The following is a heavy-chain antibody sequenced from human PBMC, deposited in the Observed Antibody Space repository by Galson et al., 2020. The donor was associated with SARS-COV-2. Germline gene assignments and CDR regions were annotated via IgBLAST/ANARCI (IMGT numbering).Heavy chain of an antibody. CDR1: GGTFSSYA. D-gene: IGHD4-17*01. J-gene: IGHJ4*02. Sequence: LVKVSCKASGGTFSSYAISWVRQAPGQGLEWMGGIIPIFGTANYAQKFQGRVTITADESTSTAYMELSSLRSEDTAVYYCASDYGDYPLGYWGQGTLVTVSS. CDR2: IIPIFGTA. V-gene: IGHV1-69*13. CDR3: ASDYGDYPLGY.